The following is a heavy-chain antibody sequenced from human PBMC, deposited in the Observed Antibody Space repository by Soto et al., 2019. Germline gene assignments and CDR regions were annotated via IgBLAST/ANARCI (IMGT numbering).Heavy chain of an antibody. CDR1: GFTFSRHG. CDR2: ILNDASGH. V-gene: IGHV3-33*01. J-gene: IGHJ4*02. CDR3: ARDNDYPDNGFDY. D-gene: IGHD4-17*01. Sequence: QVQLVESGGGVVQPGTSLRLSCAASGFTFSRHGMHWVRQTPGKGLEWLAVILNDASGHWYADSVKGRFTISIDNFENTLYLQMNGLRLEDTAMYYCARDNDYPDNGFDYWGQGTLVTVSS.